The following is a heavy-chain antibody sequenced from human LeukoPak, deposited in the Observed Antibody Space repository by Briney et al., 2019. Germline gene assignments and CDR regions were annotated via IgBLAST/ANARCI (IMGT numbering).Heavy chain of an antibody. D-gene: IGHD3-22*01. Sequence: SETLSLTCTVSGGAITTYYWSWIRQPPGKGLEWIGYISYSGTTKYNPSLESRVTITIDTSQNQFSLKLSSVTAADTAVHYCAREGYDSNIYYKADYWGQGTLVTVSS. CDR2: ISYSGTT. J-gene: IGHJ4*02. CDR3: AREGYDSNIYYKADY. CDR1: GGAITTYY. V-gene: IGHV4-59*01.